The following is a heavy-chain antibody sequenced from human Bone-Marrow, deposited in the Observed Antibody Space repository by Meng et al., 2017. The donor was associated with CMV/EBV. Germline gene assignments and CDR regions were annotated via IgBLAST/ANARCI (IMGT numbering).Heavy chain of an antibody. Sequence: ASVKVSCKASGYTFTGYYMHWVRQAPGQGLEWMGWINPNSGGTNYAQKFQGRVTMTRDTSISTAYMELSRLRSDDTAVYYCATSPGWLQPTRFDYWGQGTLVTFSS. J-gene: IGHJ4*02. D-gene: IGHD5-24*01. CDR1: GYTFTGYY. V-gene: IGHV1-2*02. CDR3: ATSPGWLQPTRFDY. CDR2: INPNSGGT.